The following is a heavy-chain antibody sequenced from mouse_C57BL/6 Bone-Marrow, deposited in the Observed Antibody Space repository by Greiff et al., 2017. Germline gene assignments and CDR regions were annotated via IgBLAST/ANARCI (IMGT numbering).Heavy chain of an antibody. V-gene: IGHV1-75*01. CDR2: IFPGSGST. CDR3: AIYYGNFYAMDY. CDR1: GYTFPDYY. J-gene: IGHJ4*01. Sequence: VQLQHSGPALVKPGASVTISCKASGYTFPDYYINLVNQTPGQGLEWIGWIFPGSGSTYYNEKFKGKATLTVDKSSSTAYMLLSSLTSEDSAVYYCAIYYGNFYAMDYWGEGASVTVSS. D-gene: IGHD2-1*01.